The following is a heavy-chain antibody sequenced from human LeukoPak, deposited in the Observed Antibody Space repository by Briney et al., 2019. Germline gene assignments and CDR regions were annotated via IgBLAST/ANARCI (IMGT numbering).Heavy chain of an antibody. V-gene: IGHV3-48*01. CDR1: GFTFSTYD. CDR3: ARGPPLFDP. J-gene: IGHJ5*02. CDR2: ISISSSTI. Sequence: GGSLRLPCVASGFTFSTYDMNWIRQAPGKGLEWVSYISISSSTIYYADSVKGRFTISRDNAKNSLYLQMNSLRAEDTAIYYCARGPPLFDPWGQGTLVTVSS.